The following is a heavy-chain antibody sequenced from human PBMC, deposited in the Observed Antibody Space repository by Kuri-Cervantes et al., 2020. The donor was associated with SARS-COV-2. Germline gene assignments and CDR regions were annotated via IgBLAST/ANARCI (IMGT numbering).Heavy chain of an antibody. J-gene: IGHJ4*02. CDR2: INHSGST. V-gene: IGHV4-34*01. CDR1: GESFSDYY. CDR3: ARVRGVLGEVYFDY. D-gene: IGHD3-10*01. Sequence: ESLKISCAVYGESFSDYYWTWIRQPPGKGLEWIGEINHSGSTDYNPSLKSRVTISVDTSKSQFSLKLSSVTAADTAVYYCARVRGVLGEVYFDYWGQGTLVTVSS.